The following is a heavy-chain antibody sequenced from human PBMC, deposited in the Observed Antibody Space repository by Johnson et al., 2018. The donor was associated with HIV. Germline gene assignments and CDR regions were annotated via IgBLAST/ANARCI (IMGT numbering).Heavy chain of an antibody. CDR3: ASGVTARAPLLI. Sequence: QMQLVESGGALVQPGRSLRLSCAASGFTFDDYAMHWVRQAPGKGLEWVAFIRYDGTKTYYADSVRGRFTISRDNSRNTVSLQMIILRPKDTAMYYCASGVTARAPLLIWGQGTMVTVSS. V-gene: IGHV3-30*14. CDR2: IRYDGTKT. J-gene: IGHJ3*02. D-gene: IGHD6-6*01. CDR1: GFTFDDYA.